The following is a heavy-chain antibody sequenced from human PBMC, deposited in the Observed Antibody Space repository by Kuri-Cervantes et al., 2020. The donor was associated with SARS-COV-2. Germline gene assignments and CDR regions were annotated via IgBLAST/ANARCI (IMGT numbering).Heavy chain of an antibody. CDR1: GFTFSSYA. V-gene: IGHV3-23*01. CDR3: ARADGITMIVETRPTDY. D-gene: IGHD3-22*01. J-gene: IGHJ4*02. CDR2: ISDSGDST. Sequence: GGSLRLSCAASGFTFSSYAMSWVRQAPGQGLEWVSGISDSGDSTNYADSVKGRFTISRDNSKNTLYLQMNSLRAEDTAVYYCARADGITMIVETRPTDYWGQGTLVTVSS.